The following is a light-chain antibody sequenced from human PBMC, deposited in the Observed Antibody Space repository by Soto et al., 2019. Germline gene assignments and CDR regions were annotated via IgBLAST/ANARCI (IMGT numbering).Light chain of an antibody. J-gene: IGKJ5*01. CDR3: QQYNNWPFS. Sequence: DIVMTQPPATLSVSPGARATLSCGASQSVSSSVAWYQQKPGQAPRHLIYDVSIRATGVPARVSGTGSETDFTLTISGLKSEDSEVYFCQQYNNWPFSFGQGTRLEIK. V-gene: IGKV3-15*01. CDR2: DVS. CDR1: QSVSSS.